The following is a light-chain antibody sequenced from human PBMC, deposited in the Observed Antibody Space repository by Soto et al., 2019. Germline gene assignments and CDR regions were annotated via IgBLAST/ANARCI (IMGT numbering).Light chain of an antibody. V-gene: IGLV1-44*01. CDR2: NNN. Sequence: QSVLTQPPSASGTPGQRVTISCTGSRASIGSNTVTWYQHLPGAAPQLLVYNNNQNPSGVPYRFSGSKSDTSASLAISGLQFEEEAVYYCAAWDDSLGGPVFGGGTKLTVL. CDR1: RASIGSNT. J-gene: IGLJ3*02. CDR3: AAWDDSLGGPV.